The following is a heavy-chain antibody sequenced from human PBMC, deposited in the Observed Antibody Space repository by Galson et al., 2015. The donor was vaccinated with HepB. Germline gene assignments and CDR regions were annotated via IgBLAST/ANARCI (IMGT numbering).Heavy chain of an antibody. D-gene: IGHD3-22*01. CDR2: INPYNGNT. Sequence: SVKVSCKASGYTLMNYGLSWVRQAPGQGLDWMGWINPYNGNTHYAQSLQGRVSMARDTSTATADMELRSLRSDDTAVYYCVRNYYGDSGYNGVGPFDVWGQGTMVTVSS. CDR1: GYTLMNYG. CDR3: VRNYYGDSGYNGVGPFDV. V-gene: IGHV1-18*04. J-gene: IGHJ3*01.